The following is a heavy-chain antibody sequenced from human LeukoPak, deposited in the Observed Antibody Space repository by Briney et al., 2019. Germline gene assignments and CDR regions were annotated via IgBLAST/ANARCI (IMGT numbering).Heavy chain of an antibody. CDR3: AKGITYYYDSSGYYLPRLFDY. V-gene: IGHV3-23*01. Sequence: QPGGSLRLSCAASGFTFSSYAMSWVRQAPGKGLEWVSAISGSGGSTYYADSVKGRFTISRDNSKNTLYLQMNSLRAEDTAVYYCAKGITYYYDSSGYYLPRLFDYWGQGTLVTVSS. CDR2: ISGSGGST. CDR1: GFTFSSYA. D-gene: IGHD3-22*01. J-gene: IGHJ4*02.